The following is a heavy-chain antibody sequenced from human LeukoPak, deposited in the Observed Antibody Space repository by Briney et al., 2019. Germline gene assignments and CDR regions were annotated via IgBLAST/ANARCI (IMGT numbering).Heavy chain of an antibody. CDR2: ISTSSSTI. J-gene: IGHJ3*02. V-gene: IGHV3-48*02. CDR1: GFTFSSYG. D-gene: IGHD3-10*01. Sequence: GGSLRLSCAASGFTFSSYGMNWVRQAPGKGLEWVSYISTSSSTIYYADSVKGRFTISRDNARNSLYLQMNSLRDEDTAVYYCASSPTLYGSGSYGRGAFDIWGQGTMVTVSS. CDR3: ASSPTLYGSGSYGRGAFDI.